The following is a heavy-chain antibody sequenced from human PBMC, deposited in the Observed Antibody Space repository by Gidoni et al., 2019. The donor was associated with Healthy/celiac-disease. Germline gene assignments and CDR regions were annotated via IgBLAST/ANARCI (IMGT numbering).Heavy chain of an antibody. CDR1: GGSISSSSYY. CDR3: ASVEMVRGCFDY. D-gene: IGHD3-10*01. CDR2: IYYGGST. J-gene: IGHJ4*02. Sequence: QLQRQESGPGLVKPSETLSLTCAVSGGSISSSSYYWGWIRQPPGKGLECIGSIYYGGSTYYNPSLKIRVTISVDTSKNQFSLKLSSVTAADTAVYYCASVEMVRGCFDYWGQGTLVTVSS. V-gene: IGHV4-39*01.